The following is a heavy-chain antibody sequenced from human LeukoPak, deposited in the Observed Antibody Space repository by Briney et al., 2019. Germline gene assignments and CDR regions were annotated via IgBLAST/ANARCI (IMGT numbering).Heavy chain of an antibody. J-gene: IGHJ4*02. CDR1: GVTLSSFA. D-gene: IGHD1-26*01. Sequence: GGSLRLSCAASGVTLSSFAMSWVRQAPGKGLEWVSGISGSGGSTYYADSVKGRFTIPRDNAKNSLYLQMNSLRAEDTAVYYCARGGSSKRGNYWGQGTLVTVSS. CDR3: ARGGSSKRGNY. CDR2: ISGSGGST. V-gene: IGHV3-23*01.